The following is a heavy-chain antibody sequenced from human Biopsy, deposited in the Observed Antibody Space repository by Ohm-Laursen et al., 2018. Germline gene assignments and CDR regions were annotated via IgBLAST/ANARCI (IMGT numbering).Heavy chain of an antibody. J-gene: IGHJ4*02. CDR1: GDTVSSNRAA. D-gene: IGHD2-21*02. V-gene: IGHV6-1*01. CDR2: TFYRAKWYT. Sequence: QTLSLTCAISGDTVSSNRAAWNWIRQSPSRGLEWLGRTFYRAKWYTDFAVSVKSRITLTPDPSTNQFSLQLNSVTPDDTAVYYCARSGSDSLNYYFDFWGQGTLVTVSS. CDR3: ARSGSDSLNYYFDF.